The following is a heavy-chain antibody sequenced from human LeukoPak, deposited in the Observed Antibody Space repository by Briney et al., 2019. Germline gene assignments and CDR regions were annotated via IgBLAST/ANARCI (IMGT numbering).Heavy chain of an antibody. CDR3: AKDRTPYSRSGGYYLGAFDI. J-gene: IGHJ3*02. CDR1: GLTFSNYA. CDR2: LSGSGGAT. Sequence: GGSLRLSCAASGLTFSNYAMTWVRLAPGKGLEWVSSLSGSGGATWYAGSVKGRFTISRDNSKNTLYLRMNSLRAEDTAVYYCAKDRTPYSRSGGYYLGAFDIWGHGTLVTVSS. D-gene: IGHD3-10*01. V-gene: IGHV3-23*01.